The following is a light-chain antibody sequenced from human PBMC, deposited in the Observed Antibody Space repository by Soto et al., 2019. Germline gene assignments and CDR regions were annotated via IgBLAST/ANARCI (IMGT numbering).Light chain of an antibody. V-gene: IGKV3-20*01. CDR3: QQYGGSPFT. J-gene: IGKJ3*01. CDR2: GAS. Sequence: EIDLTQSPGTLSLSPGERATLSYRASQSVSNNLAWIQQKPGQTPRLLMYGASSRATGIPDRFSGSGSGTRFTLTISRLEPEDFAVYYCQQYGGSPFTFGPGTKVEI. CDR1: QSVSNN.